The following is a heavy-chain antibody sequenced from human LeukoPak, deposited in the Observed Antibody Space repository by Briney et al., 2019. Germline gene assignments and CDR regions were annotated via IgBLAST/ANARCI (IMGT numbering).Heavy chain of an antibody. CDR2: IGTAGDT. Sequence: GGSLRLSCAASGFTFSSYDMHWVRQATGKGLEWVSAIGTAGDTYYPGSVKGRFTISRENAKNSLYLQMNSLRAGDTAVYYCARGPPYYYDSSGYFAYRGQGTLVTVSS. CDR3: ARGPPYYYDSSGYFAY. V-gene: IGHV3-13*01. CDR1: GFTFSSYD. D-gene: IGHD3-22*01. J-gene: IGHJ4*02.